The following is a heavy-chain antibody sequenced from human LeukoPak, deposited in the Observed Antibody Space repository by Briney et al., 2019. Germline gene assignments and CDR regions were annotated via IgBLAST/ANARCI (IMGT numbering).Heavy chain of an antibody. Sequence: ASVKVSCKASGYTFTCYYMHWVRQAPGQGRKRMGWINPNSGGANYAQKFQGRVTMTRDTSISTAYMELSRLRSDDTAVYYCPHSASGAIGPAWGQGTLVTVSS. J-gene: IGHJ5*02. D-gene: IGHD6-25*01. CDR1: GYTFTCYY. V-gene: IGHV1-2*02. CDR3: PHSASGAIGPA. CDR2: INPNSGGA.